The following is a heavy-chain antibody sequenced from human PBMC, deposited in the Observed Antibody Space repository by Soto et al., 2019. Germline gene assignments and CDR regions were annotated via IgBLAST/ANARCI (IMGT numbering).Heavy chain of an antibody. V-gene: IGHV3-15*01. CDR3: TTGPGGGVTPREVPDY. Sequence: GGSLRLSCAVSGFTISDAWMSWVRQAPGKGLEWVGRIKSKSDGGTIDHAAPVKGRFTISRDVSKNTLYLQMNSLKTEDTAVYYCTTGPGGGVTPREVPDYWGQGTLVTVSS. CDR2: IKSKSDGGTI. CDR1: GFTISDAW. J-gene: IGHJ4*02. D-gene: IGHD3-16*01.